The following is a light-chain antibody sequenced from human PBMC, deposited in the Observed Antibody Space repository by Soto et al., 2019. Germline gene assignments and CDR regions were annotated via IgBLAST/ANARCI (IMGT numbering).Light chain of an antibody. V-gene: IGKV3-11*01. CDR1: QSLSTY. CDR2: DAS. CDR3: QQRSNWTPT. Sequence: EIVLTQSPATLSLSPGERATLSCRASQSLSTYLAWYQQKPGQAPRLLIYDASNRATGIPARFSGSGSGTDFTLTISSLEPEDFAVYYCQQRSNWTPTFGQGTKLEIK. J-gene: IGKJ2*01.